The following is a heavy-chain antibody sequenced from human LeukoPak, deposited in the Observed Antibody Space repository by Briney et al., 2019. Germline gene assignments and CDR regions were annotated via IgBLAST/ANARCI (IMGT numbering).Heavy chain of an antibody. CDR3: ARDGVYSRYFFEY. CDR2: IKQDGSEK. J-gene: IGHJ4*02. D-gene: IGHD6-13*01. Sequence: GGSLRLSCAAHGFTFSSYWMSWVRQAPGKGLEWVANIKQDGSEKYYVDSVKGRFTISRDNAQNSLYLQMNSLRTEDTAVYYCARDGVYSRYFFEYWGQGSLVTVSS. CDR1: GFTFSSYW. V-gene: IGHV3-7*05.